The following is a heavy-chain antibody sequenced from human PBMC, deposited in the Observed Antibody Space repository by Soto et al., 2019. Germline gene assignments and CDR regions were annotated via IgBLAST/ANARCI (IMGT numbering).Heavy chain of an antibody. Sequence: SETLSLTCSVSGGSISYNSYYWGWIRQPPGKGLEWVGGIFYTGTTYYSPSLKDRVTISVDTSKNSFSLNLTSVTAEDTAVYYCARGLYSRTTAFDYWGQGTLVTVSS. CDR3: ARGLYSRTTAFDY. V-gene: IGHV4-39*02. J-gene: IGHJ4*02. CDR1: GGSISYNSYY. CDR2: IFYTGTT. D-gene: IGHD6-13*01.